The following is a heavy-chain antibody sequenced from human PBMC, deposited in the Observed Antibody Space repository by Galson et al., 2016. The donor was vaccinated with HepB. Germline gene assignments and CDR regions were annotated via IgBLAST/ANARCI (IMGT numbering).Heavy chain of an antibody. D-gene: IGHD3-16*01. Sequence: SLRLSCAAPGFTVNTDYIGIVRQAPGKGLEWLSVIYPGGDTYYTDSVRGRFIVSTDAAKKTLFFQMNSLRAEDTAVYYCSKDPFQSWGSWGLGTLVTVSS. CDR1: GFTVNTDY. CDR3: SKDPFQSWGS. V-gene: IGHV3-53*01. CDR2: IYPGGDT. J-gene: IGHJ5*02.